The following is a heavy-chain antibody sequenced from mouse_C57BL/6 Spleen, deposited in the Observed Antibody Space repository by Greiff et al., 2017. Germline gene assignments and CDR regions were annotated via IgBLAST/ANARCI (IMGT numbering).Heavy chain of an antibody. D-gene: IGHD4-1*01. J-gene: IGHJ1*03. Sequence: EVQRVESEGGLVQPGSSMKLSCTASGFTFSDYYMAWVRQVPEKGLEWVANINYDGSSTYYLDSLKSRFIISRDNAKNILYLQMSSLKSEDTATYYCARANWGWYFDVWGTGTTVTVSS. CDR3: ARANWGWYFDV. V-gene: IGHV5-16*01. CDR1: GFTFSDYY. CDR2: INYDGSST.